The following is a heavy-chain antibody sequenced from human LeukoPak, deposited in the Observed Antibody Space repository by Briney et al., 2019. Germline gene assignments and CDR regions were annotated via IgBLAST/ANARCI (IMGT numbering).Heavy chain of an antibody. J-gene: IGHJ4*02. CDR2: ITGSGDST. CDR3: AKENPVGGTNYFDY. D-gene: IGHD1-26*01. V-gene: IGHV3-23*01. Sequence: SGGSLRLSCVASGFTFSNYAMSWVRQAPGKGLDWVSAITGSGDSTFYADPVKGRFTISRDNSKNTLHLQMNTLRAEDTAVYYCAKENPVGGTNYFDYWGQGTLVTVSS. CDR1: GFTFSNYA.